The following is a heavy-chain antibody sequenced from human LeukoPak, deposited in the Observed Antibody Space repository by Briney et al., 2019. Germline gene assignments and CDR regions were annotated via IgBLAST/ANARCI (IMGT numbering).Heavy chain of an antibody. CDR1: GFTFSDYW. CDR3: ARDRFWNQYDP. J-gene: IGHJ5*02. D-gene: IGHD1-1*01. Sequence: GGSLRLSWAASGFTFSDYWMNWLRQAPGKGLMWVSRLNPNGRNTDYADSVKGRFTISRDNAKNTLYLQMNSLRVDDTAVYYCARDRFWNQYDPWGQGTLVTVSS. V-gene: IGHV3-74*01. CDR2: LNPNGRNT.